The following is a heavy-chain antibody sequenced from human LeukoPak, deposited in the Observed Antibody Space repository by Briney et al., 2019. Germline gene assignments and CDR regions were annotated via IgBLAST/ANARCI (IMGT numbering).Heavy chain of an antibody. CDR3: AREGIAAAGGLDY. V-gene: IGHV3-64*01. D-gene: IGHD6-13*01. CDR1: GFTFSSYA. CDR2: ISSNGGST. Sequence: GGSLRLSCAASGFTFSSYAMHSVRQAPGKGLEYVSAISSNGGSTYYANSVKGRFTISRDNSKNTLYLQMSSLRAEDMPVYYCAREGIAAAGGLDYRGQGTLVTVSS. J-gene: IGHJ4*02.